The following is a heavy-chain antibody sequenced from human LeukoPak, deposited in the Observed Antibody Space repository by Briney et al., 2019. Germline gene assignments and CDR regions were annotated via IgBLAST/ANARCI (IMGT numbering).Heavy chain of an antibody. J-gene: IGHJ3*02. D-gene: IGHD3-22*01. CDR1: GGSISSYY. CDR2: IYTSGST. V-gene: IGHV4-4*07. CDR3: AAAGFYYDSSGYYGADAFDI. Sequence: PSETLSLTCTVSGGSISSYYWSWIRQPAGKGLEWIGRIYTSGSTNYNPSLKSRVTMSVDTSKNQFSLKLSSVTAADTAVYYCAAAGFYYDSSGYYGADAFDIWGQGTMVTVSS.